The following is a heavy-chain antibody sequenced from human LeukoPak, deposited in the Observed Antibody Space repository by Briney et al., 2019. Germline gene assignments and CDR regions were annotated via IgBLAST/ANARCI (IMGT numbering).Heavy chain of an antibody. J-gene: IGHJ3*02. CDR1: GFTFSNYG. V-gene: IGHV3-30*02. CDR2: IRYDGTAQ. CDR3: ARGNSNGFDI. Sequence: GGSLRLSCAASGFTFSNYGMDWVRQAPGKGLEWVAFIRYDGTAQYYADSVKGRFTISRDNSKNTLYMQVNSLRAEDTAVYYCARGNSNGFDIWGQETMVTVSS. D-gene: IGHD1-7*01.